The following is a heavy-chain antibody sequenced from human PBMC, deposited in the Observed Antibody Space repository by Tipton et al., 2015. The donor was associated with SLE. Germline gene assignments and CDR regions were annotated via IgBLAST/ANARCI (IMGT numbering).Heavy chain of an antibody. D-gene: IGHD6-13*01. Sequence: TLSLTCTVSGDTIDGNTYFWDWIRQPPGKGLMLIGSISYSGATSYNPSLKSRVTISVDTSKNHFSLSLISVTAADTAVYYCARGPYGAAASYDYWGQGTLVTVSS. J-gene: IGHJ4*02. CDR3: ARGPYGAAASYDY. V-gene: IGHV4-39*07. CDR2: ISYSGAT. CDR1: GDTIDGNTYF.